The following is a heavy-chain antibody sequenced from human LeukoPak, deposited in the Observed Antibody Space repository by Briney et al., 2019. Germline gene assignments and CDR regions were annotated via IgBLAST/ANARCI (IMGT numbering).Heavy chain of an antibody. Sequence: PGGSLRLSCAASGFTFSSYSMNWVRQAPGKGLEWVSYISSSSSTIYYADSVKGRFTISRDNFKNTLFLQVNSLRAEDTAVYYCAKVSDYSYYYYMDVWGKGTTVTVSS. CDR3: AKVSDYSYYYYMDV. V-gene: IGHV3-48*01. CDR1: GFTFSSYS. CDR2: ISSSSSTI. J-gene: IGHJ6*03.